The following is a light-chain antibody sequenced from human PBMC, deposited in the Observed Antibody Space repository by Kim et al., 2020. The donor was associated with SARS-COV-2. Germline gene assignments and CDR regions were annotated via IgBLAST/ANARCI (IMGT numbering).Light chain of an antibody. Sequence: SPGQRANRSCRASQYITSNYLAWYQQKPGQAPRLLIYGAFTRATGIPDRFSGSGSGTDFTLTISRLQPEDFAVYYCQQYVSSPRTFGLGTKVDIK. CDR3: QQYVSSPRT. J-gene: IGKJ1*01. V-gene: IGKV3-20*01. CDR1: QYITSNY. CDR2: GAF.